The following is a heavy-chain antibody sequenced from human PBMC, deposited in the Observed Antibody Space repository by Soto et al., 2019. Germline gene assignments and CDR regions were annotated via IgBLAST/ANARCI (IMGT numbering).Heavy chain of an antibody. Sequence: GASEKVSCKASGFTFTSSAIQWVRQPRGQRLEWLGWIVVGSGNTNYAQKFQERVTITRDMSTSTAYMELIFLRPEHTAVNFFAAVAVTQAGVYWG. D-gene: IGHD6-19*01. V-gene: IGHV1-58*02. CDR1: GFTFTSSA. J-gene: IGHJ4*01. CDR3: AAVAVTQAGVY. CDR2: IVVGSGNT.